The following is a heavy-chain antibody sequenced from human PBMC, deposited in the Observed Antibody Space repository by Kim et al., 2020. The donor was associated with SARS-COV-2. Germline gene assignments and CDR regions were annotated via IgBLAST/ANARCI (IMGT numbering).Heavy chain of an antibody. J-gene: IGHJ4*02. D-gene: IGHD6-19*01. CDR1: GFTFSSDW. CDR3: ARFGSDWSLSS. CDR2: INTAWSFT. V-gene: IGHV3-74*01. Sequence: GGSLRLSCAGSGFTFSSDWMHWFPQAPGKGLEWVSRINTAWSFTTNADSVKGRFTISRDNAKNTLYLQLNSLRAEDTAVYYCARFGSDWSLSSWGQGTLVTVSS.